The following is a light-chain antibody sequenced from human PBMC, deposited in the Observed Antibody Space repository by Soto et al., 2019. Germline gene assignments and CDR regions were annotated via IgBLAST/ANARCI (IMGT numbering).Light chain of an antibody. CDR2: WAS. V-gene: IGKV4-1*01. CDR1: QSVFSKNKDY. Sequence: DIVMTQSPDSLGVSLGERATINCKSSQSVFSKNKDYLAWYQQKPGQPPKLLLYWASTRQSGVPDRFSGSGSGTDFTLTVSSLQAEDVAVYYCQQYYSTPPTFGQGTKVEIK. CDR3: QQYYSTPPT. J-gene: IGKJ2*01.